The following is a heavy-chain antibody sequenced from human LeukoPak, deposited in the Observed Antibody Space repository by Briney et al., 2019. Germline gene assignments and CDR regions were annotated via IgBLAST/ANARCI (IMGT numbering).Heavy chain of an antibody. Sequence: GGSLRLSCAASGFTFSTYSMNWVRQAPGKGLEWVSYISYSSSAIYYADSVKGRFAISRGNAKNSLYLQMNSLRDEDTAVYYCARDSYGSSGYYYVSDYWGQGTLVTVSS. CDR2: ISYSSSAI. V-gene: IGHV3-48*02. CDR3: ARDSYGSSGYYYVSDY. J-gene: IGHJ4*02. D-gene: IGHD3-22*01. CDR1: GFTFSTYS.